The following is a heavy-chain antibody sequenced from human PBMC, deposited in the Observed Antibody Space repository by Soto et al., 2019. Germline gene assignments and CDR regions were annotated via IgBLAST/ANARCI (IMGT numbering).Heavy chain of an antibody. D-gene: IGHD3-10*02. J-gene: IGHJ6*03. CDR1: GYTFSNFG. Sequence: QVQLVQSGAEVKKPGASLKVSCKASGYTFSNFGVSWVRQAPGQGLEWIGWINPDNGDTNYGQKFTGRATMTTDTFTNTADMEVRGLRSDDTAGYYCARGVRVSAYLDYYMDVWGEGTTVTVSS. V-gene: IGHV1-18*01. CDR3: ARGVRVSAYLDYYMDV. CDR2: INPDNGDT.